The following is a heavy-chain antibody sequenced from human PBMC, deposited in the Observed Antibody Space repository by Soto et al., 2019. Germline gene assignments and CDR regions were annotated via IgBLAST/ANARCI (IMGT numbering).Heavy chain of an antibody. D-gene: IGHD2-15*01. Sequence: PGGSLRLSCAASGFSFSTYAMNWVRQAPGKGLEWVSDISSSGDRTHYTDSVRGRFTISRDNSKNTLYLQMNSLKADDTALYYCTTGSVEGVWGQGTTVTVSS. CDR2: ISSSGDRT. J-gene: IGHJ6*02. CDR3: TTGSVEGV. CDR1: GFSFSTYA. V-gene: IGHV3-23*01.